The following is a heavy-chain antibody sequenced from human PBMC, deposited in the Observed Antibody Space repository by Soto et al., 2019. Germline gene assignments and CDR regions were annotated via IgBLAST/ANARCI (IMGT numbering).Heavy chain of an antibody. CDR3: ARDGDYYDSSGDAFDI. Sequence: QVQLQESGPGLVKPSQTLSLTCTVSSGSISSGGYYWSWIRQHPGKGLEWIGYIYYSGSTYYNPSLKSRVTIAVDTSKYQFSLKLSSVTAADTAVYYCARDGDYYDSSGDAFDIWGQGTMVTVSS. CDR2: IYYSGST. CDR1: SGSISSGGYY. D-gene: IGHD3-22*01. V-gene: IGHV4-31*03. J-gene: IGHJ3*02.